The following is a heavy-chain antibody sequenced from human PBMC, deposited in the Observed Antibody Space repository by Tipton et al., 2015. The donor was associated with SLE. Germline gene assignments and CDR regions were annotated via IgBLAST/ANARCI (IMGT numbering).Heavy chain of an antibody. Sequence: SLRLSCAASGFTVSSNYMSWVRQAPGKGLEWVSVIYSGGSTYYADSVKGRFTISRDNSKNTLYLQMNSLRAEDTAVYYCAKETMITFGGAFDYWGQGTLVTVSS. J-gene: IGHJ4*02. CDR2: IYSGGST. V-gene: IGHV3-53*05. CDR1: GFTVSSNY. D-gene: IGHD3-16*01. CDR3: AKETMITFGGAFDY.